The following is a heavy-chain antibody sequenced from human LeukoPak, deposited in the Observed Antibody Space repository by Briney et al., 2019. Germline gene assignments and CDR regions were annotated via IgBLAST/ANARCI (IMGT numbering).Heavy chain of an antibody. CDR1: GYTFTGYY. CDR2: INPNSGGT. Sequence: ASVKVSCKASGYTFTGYYMHWVRQAPGQGLEWMGWINPNSGGTNYAQKFQGRVTMTRDTSISTAYMELSRLRSDDTAVCYCARVAQTPSCYDYWGQGTLVTVSS. D-gene: IGHD2-15*01. CDR3: ARVAQTPSCYDY. J-gene: IGHJ4*02. V-gene: IGHV1-2*02.